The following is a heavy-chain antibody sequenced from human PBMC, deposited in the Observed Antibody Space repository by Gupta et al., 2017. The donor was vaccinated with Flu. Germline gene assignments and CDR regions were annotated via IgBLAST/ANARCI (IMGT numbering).Heavy chain of an antibody. CDR2: ISNRGTT. CDR1: GASVRIGGFY. Sequence: QVQLQESGPGLVKPSQTLSLTCTVSGASVRIGGFYWSWIRHHPGMGLEWIGYISNRGTTYYNPSLESRPTISLDTSKIRFSLELSSVLAADTAIYYCARVTDFNDSGGYSRFFDFWGRGTLVTVSS. CDR3: ARVTDFNDSGGYSRFFDF. D-gene: IGHD3-22*01. J-gene: IGHJ2*01. V-gene: IGHV4-31*03.